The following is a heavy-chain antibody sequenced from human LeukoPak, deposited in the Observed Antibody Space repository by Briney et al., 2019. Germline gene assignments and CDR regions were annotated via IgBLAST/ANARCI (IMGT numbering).Heavy chain of an antibody. CDR3: ASPFYCSGGSCYSSPPYYYYGMDV. D-gene: IGHD2-15*01. V-gene: IGHV3-73*01. CDR2: IKGKPNASAT. J-gene: IGHJ6*02. Sequence: PGGSLRLSCVASGFGFSATAIHWVRQASGKGLEWVGRIKGKPNASATSYGASVQGRFTISRDNSKNTLYLQMNSLRAEDTAVYYCASPFYCSGGSCYSSPPYYYYGMDVWGQGTTVTVSS. CDR1: GFGFSATA.